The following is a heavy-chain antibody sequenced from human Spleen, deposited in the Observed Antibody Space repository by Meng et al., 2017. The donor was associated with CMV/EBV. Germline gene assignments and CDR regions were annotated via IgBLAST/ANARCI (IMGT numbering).Heavy chain of an antibody. J-gene: IGHJ4*02. D-gene: IGHD3-22*01. CDR3: AKEGDYDPYYFDY. CDR2: ISGSGGSA. CDR1: GVNFSSYA. V-gene: IGHV3-23*01. Sequence: CSASGVNFSSYAMSWVRQAPGKGLEWVSAISGSGGSAYYADSVKGRFTISRDNSRNTLYLQMNSLRAEDTAVYYCAKEGDYDPYYFDYWGQGTLVTVSS.